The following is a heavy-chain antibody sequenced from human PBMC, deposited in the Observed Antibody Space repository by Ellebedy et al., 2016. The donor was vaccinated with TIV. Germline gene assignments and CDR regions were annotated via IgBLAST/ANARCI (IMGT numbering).Heavy chain of an antibody. V-gene: IGHV3-7*01. Sequence: GGSLRLXCAASGFTFSSYWMSWVRQAPGKGLEWVANIKQDGSEKYYVDSVKGRFTISRDNAKNSLYLQMNSLRAEDTAVYYCARDGDDYGDYITTYYYYGMDVWGQGTTVTVSS. CDR3: ARDGDDYGDYITTYYYYGMDV. CDR2: IKQDGSEK. D-gene: IGHD4-17*01. CDR1: GFTFSSYW. J-gene: IGHJ6*02.